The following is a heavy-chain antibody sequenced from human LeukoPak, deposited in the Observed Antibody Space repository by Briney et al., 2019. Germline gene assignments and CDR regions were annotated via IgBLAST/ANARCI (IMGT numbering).Heavy chain of an antibody. CDR1: GFTFSSYG. J-gene: IGHJ2*01. Sequence: GGTLRLSCAASGFTFSSYGMSWVRQAPGKGLEWVSAISGSGGSTYYADSVKGRFTISRDNSENTLYLQMNSLRAEDTAVYYCAKDGYYDSSAYYYVRYFDLWGRGTLVTVSS. V-gene: IGHV3-23*01. D-gene: IGHD3-22*01. CDR3: AKDGYYDSSAYYYVRYFDL. CDR2: ISGSGGST.